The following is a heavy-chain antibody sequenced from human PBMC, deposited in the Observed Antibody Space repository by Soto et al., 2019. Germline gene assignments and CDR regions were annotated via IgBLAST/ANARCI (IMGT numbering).Heavy chain of an antibody. D-gene: IGHD3-10*01. Sequence: EVQLVESGGGLVQPGGSLSLSCEASGFTFRSSWMSWVRQAPGKGLEWVSYIKPDGSETYYVDSVRGRFTISRDNAKNSLHLQKNSLRAEDTALYYCARDPSFGAFDIWGQGTMVTVSA. J-gene: IGHJ3*02. CDR1: GFTFRSSW. V-gene: IGHV3-7*01. CDR3: ARDPSFGAFDI. CDR2: IKPDGSET.